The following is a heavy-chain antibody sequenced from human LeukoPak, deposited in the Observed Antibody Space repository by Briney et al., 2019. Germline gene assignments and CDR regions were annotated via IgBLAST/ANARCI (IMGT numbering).Heavy chain of an antibody. CDR2: ISSSSSYI. V-gene: IGHV3-21*04. J-gene: IGHJ4*02. CDR3: ARGAEDRDY. CDR1: GFTFSSYS. D-gene: IGHD5-24*01. Sequence: PRGSLRLSCAASGFTFSSYSMNWVRQAPGKGLEWVSSISSSSSYIYYADSVKGRFTISRDNSKNTLYLQMNSLRAEDTAVYYCARGAEDRDYWGQGTLVTVSP.